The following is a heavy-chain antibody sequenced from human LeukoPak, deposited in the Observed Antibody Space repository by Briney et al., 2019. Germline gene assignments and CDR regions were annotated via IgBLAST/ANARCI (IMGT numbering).Heavy chain of an antibody. CDR1: GGSISSGDYY. D-gene: IGHD3-9*01. V-gene: IGHV4-30-4*01. Sequence: SETLSLTCTVSGGSISSGDYYWSWIRQPPGKGLEWNGYIYYSGSTYYNPSLKSRVTISVDTSKNQFSLKLSSVTAADTAVYYCARRKNILRYFDWLSKVKNAFDIWGQGTMVTVSS. J-gene: IGHJ3*02. CDR2: IYYSGST. CDR3: ARRKNILRYFDWLSKVKNAFDI.